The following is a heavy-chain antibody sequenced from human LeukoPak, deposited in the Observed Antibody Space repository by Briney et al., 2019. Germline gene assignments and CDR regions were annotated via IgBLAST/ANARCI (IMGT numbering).Heavy chain of an antibody. Sequence: SETLSSTCTASGGSISSYYWSWLRQPPGKGQEGSGNTYYSGSTNYNPSLKGRVTISVDTSKSPSSLKLSCVTAADTAVYYCARAHSYAHSWLDYWGQGTLVTVSS. CDR3: ARAHSYAHSWLDY. V-gene: IGHV4-59*01. CDR2: TYYSGST. CDR1: GGSISSYY. D-gene: IGHD5-18*01. J-gene: IGHJ4*02.